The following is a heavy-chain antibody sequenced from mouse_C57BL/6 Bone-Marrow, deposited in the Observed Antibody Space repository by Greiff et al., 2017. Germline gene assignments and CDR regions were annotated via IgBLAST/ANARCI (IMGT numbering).Heavy chain of an antibody. V-gene: IGHV1-47*01. CDR3: ARSSTFFYYFDY. J-gene: IGHJ2*01. D-gene: IGHD5-1*01. Sequence: VQLQQSGAELVKPGASVKMSCKASGYTFTTYSIEWMKQKPGKSLEWIGNFHPYNDDTKYNEKFKGKATLTVEKSSNTVYLELSRLTSDDSAVYYCARSSTFFYYFDYWGQGTTLTVSS. CDR2: FHPYNDDT. CDR1: GYTFTTYS.